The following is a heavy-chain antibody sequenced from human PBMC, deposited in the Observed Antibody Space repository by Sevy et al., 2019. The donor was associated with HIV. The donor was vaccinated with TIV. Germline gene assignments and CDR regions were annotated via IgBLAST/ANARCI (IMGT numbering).Heavy chain of an antibody. V-gene: IGHV1-18*01. CDR1: GYTFSRYG. J-gene: IGHJ6*02. Sequence: ASVKVSCKASGYTFSRYGITWVRQAPGQGLAWMGWISTHDAITDYAQKLQGRATMTTDTSTSTAYMELRSLRSDDTAVYYCARGPPRYYYYGLDVWGQGTTVTVSS. CDR2: ISTHDAIT. CDR3: ARGPPRYYYYGLDV.